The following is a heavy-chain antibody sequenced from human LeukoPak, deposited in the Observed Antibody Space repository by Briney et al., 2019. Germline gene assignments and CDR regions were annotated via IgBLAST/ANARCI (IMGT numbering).Heavy chain of an antibody. CDR1: GGSFSGYY. D-gene: IGHD5-18*01. V-gene: IGHV4-34*01. J-gene: IGHJ3*02. CDR2: INHSGST. CDR3: ARGLTWGGYSYGSDAFDI. Sequence: SETLSLTCAVYGGSFSGYYWSWIRQPPGKGLEWIGEINHSGSTNYNPSLKSRVTISVDTSKNRFSLKLSSVTAADTAVYYCARGLTWGGYSYGSDAFDIWGQGTMVTVSS.